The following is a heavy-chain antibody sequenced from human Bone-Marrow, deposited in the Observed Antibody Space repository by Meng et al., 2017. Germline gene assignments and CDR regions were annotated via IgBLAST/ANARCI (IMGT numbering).Heavy chain of an antibody. CDR2: IIPIFGTA. V-gene: IGHV1-69*13. CDR1: GGTFSSYA. D-gene: IGHD6-19*01. CDR3: ASPPYSGWYTYFDY. Sequence: SVTVSCQASGGTFSSYAIRWVRQAPGQGLEWMGGIIPIFGTADYAQKFQARVTITADESTSTDSMELSSLRSEDTAVDYCASPPYSGWYTYFDYWGQGTLVTVSS. J-gene: IGHJ4*02.